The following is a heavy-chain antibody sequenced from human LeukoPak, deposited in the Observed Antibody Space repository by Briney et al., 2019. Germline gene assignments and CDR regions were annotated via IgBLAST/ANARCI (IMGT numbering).Heavy chain of an antibody. CDR2: ISAYNGNT. V-gene: IGHV1-18*01. D-gene: IGHD5-12*01. CDR3: ARGDIVATIRYYYYGMDV. CDR1: GYTFTSHG. J-gene: IGHJ6*02. Sequence: ASVKVSCKASGYTFTSHGISWVRQAPGQGLEWMGWISAYNGNTNYAQKFQGRVTMTTDTSTSTAYMELRSLRSDDTAVYYCARGDIVATIRYYYYGMDVWGQGTTVTVSS.